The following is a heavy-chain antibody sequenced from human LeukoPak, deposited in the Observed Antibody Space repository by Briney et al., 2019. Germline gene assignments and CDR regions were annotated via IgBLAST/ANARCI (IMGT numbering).Heavy chain of an antibody. V-gene: IGHV3-48*03. CDR1: GFTFSVFE. J-gene: IGHJ4*02. Sequence: GGSLRLSCAASGFTFSVFEMNWVRQAPGKGLEWVSYISSTGSWTFYADSVKGRFTISRDNSKNTLYLQMNSLRAEDTAVYYCAKRGSSWYFDYWGQGTLVTVSS. CDR2: ISSTGSWT. D-gene: IGHD6-13*01. CDR3: AKRGSSWYFDY.